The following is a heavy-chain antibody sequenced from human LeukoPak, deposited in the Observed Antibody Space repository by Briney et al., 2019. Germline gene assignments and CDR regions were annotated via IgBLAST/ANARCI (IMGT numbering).Heavy chain of an antibody. V-gene: IGHV1-69*04. CDR1: GGTFSSYA. J-gene: IGHJ3*02. D-gene: IGHD3-3*01. Sequence: SVKVSCKTSGGTFSSYAISWVRQAPGQGLEWMGRIIPILGIANYAQKFQGRVTITADKSTSTAYMELSSLRSEDTAVYYCARRRLRSNAFDIWGQGTMVTVSS. CDR3: ARRRLRSNAFDI. CDR2: IIPILGIA.